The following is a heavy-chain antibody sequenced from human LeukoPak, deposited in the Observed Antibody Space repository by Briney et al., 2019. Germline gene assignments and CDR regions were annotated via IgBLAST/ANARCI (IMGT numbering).Heavy chain of an antibody. D-gene: IGHD6-19*01. CDR1: GGSISSYY. CDR2: IYTSGST. CDR3: AGGYSSGWLDY. Sequence: SETLSLTCTVSGGSISSYYWSWSRQPAGKGLEWIGRIYTSGSTNYNPSLKSRVTMSVDTSKNQFSLKLSSVTAADTAVYHCAGGYSSGWLDYWGQGTLVTVSS. J-gene: IGHJ4*02. V-gene: IGHV4-4*07.